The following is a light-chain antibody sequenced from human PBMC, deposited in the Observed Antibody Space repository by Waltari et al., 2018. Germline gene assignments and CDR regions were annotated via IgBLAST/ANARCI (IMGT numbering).Light chain of an antibody. CDR2: EVT. Sequence: QSALTQPASVSGSPGQSITISCTGTSSDVGAYKFVPWYQHHAGEAPKLHLSEVTNRPSGVSYPFSGSKSGNTASLTISGLQAEDEADYHCTSSTTRTTWVFGGGTKLTVL. CDR1: SSDVGAYKF. V-gene: IGLV2-14*01. CDR3: TSSTTRTTWV. J-gene: IGLJ3*02.